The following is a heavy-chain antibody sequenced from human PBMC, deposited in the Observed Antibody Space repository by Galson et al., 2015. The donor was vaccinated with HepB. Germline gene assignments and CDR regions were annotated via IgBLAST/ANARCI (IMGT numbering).Heavy chain of an antibody. V-gene: IGHV1-18*04. J-gene: IGHJ5*02. Sequence: SVKVSCKASGYTFTSDGITWVRQAPGQGLEWMGWISVYSGYTNYAQKFQGRVTLTTDTSTSTAYMEVTNLRFDDTAVYFCARVGGDSVVSNWFDPWGQRTLVTV. CDR3: ARVGGDSVVSNWFDP. CDR2: ISVYSGYT. CDR1: GYTFTSDG. D-gene: IGHD3-10*01.